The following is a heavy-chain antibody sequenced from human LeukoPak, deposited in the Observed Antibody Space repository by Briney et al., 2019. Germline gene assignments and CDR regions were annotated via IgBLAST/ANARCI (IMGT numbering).Heavy chain of an antibody. CDR3: ATNPMTGYHLGDHFYFYMAV. Sequence: SVKVSCKASGVTFSSYAISWVRQAPGQGLEWIGGLRPVFGPINAAQKFQDRVTLTKDDSTTTAYMELRSLRSEDTAVYYCATNPMTGYHLGDHFYFYMAVWGKGTTVTVS. CDR1: GVTFSSYA. J-gene: IGHJ6*03. V-gene: IGHV1-69*05. CDR2: LRPVFGPI. D-gene: IGHD1-20*01.